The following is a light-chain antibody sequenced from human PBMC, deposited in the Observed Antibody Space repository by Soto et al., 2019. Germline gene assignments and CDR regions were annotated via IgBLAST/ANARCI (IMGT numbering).Light chain of an antibody. CDR2: GAS. Sequence: DIVLTQSPCTLSLSPGERATLSCRASQSVSNNYLAWYQQKPGQAPRLLIYGASNRATGIPDRFSGSGSGTDFTLTISRLEPEDFAVYHCQQYGSSGTFGQGTKVDIK. CDR3: QQYGSSGT. V-gene: IGKV3-20*01. CDR1: QSVSNNY. J-gene: IGKJ1*01.